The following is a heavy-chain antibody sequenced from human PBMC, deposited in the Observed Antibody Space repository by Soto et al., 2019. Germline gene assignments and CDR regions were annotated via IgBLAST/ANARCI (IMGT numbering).Heavy chain of an antibody. J-gene: IGHJ5*02. Sequence: PSQTRSLTCAISGDSVSSNTASWNWIRQSPSRGLEWLGRTYFRSKWYNDYAVSVKSRIIINPDTSNNQFSLQLNSVTPEDTAVYFCAKGDNLGPKTGYAFDPWGQG. V-gene: IGHV6-1*01. CDR1: GDSVSSNTAS. CDR3: AKGDNLGPKTGYAFDP. D-gene: IGHD5-12*01. CDR2: TYFRSKWYN.